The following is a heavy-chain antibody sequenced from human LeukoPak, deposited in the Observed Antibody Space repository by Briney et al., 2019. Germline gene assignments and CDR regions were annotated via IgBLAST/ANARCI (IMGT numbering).Heavy chain of an antibody. J-gene: IGHJ4*02. D-gene: IGHD3-22*01. Sequence: SETLSLTCTGSGGSISSYYWSWIRQPPGKGLEWIGYIYYSGSTNYNPSLKSRVTISLDTSKNQFSLKLISVTAADTAVYYCARGVGSGYTDYWGQGALATVSS. CDR2: IYYSGST. CDR1: GGSISSYY. V-gene: IGHV4-59*01. CDR3: ARGVGSGYTDY.